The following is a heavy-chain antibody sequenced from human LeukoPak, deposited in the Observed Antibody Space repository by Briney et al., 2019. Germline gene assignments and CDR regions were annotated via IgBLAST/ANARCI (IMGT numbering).Heavy chain of an antibody. Sequence: PSETLSLTCTVSGGSISSYYWSWIRQPPGKGLEWIGYIYYSRSTNYNPSLKSRVTISVDTSKNQFSLKLSSVTAADTAVYYCARAAYSGSYHSDYWGQGTLVTVSS. CDR1: GGSISSYY. J-gene: IGHJ4*02. D-gene: IGHD1-26*01. V-gene: IGHV4-59*01. CDR2: IYYSRST. CDR3: ARAAYSGSYHSDY.